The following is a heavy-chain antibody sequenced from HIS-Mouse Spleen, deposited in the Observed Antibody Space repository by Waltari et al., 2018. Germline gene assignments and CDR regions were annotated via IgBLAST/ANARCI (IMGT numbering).Heavy chain of an antibody. J-gene: IGHJ4*02. CDR1: GGSFSGYY. D-gene: IGHD1-26*01. V-gene: IGHV4-34*01. CDR2: IKQSGST. Sequence: QVQLQQWGAGLLKPSETLSLTCAVYGGSFSGYYWSWIRQPPGKGLEWIGEIKQSGSTNYNPALKNRVTISVDTSKNHFSLKLSSVTAADTAVYYCARGSGSYDYWGQGTLVTVSS. CDR3: ARGSGSYDY.